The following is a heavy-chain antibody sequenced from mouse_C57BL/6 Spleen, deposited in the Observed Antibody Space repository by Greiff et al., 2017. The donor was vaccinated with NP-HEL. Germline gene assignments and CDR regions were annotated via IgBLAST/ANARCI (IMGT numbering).Heavy chain of an antibody. Sequence: EVKVVESGGGLVQPGGSMKLSCVASGFTFSNYWMNWVRQSPEKGLEWVAQIRLKSDNYATHYAESVKGRFTISRDDSKSSVYLQMNDLRAEDTGIYYCTAYYYGSSFFYWYFDVWGTGTTVTVSS. CDR1: GFTFSNYW. J-gene: IGHJ1*03. CDR2: IRLKSDNYAT. CDR3: TAYYYGSSFFYWYFDV. V-gene: IGHV6-3*01. D-gene: IGHD1-1*01.